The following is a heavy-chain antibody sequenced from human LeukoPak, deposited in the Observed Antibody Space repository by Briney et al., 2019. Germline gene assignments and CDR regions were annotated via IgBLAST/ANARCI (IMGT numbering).Heavy chain of an antibody. CDR3: AKTTGRADYSSDGGYYGLDV. V-gene: IGHV3-30-3*01. CDR1: GFTFSSYA. D-gene: IGHD4-11*01. Sequence: GGSLRLSCAASGFTFSSYAMPWVRQAPGKGLEWVAVISYDGSNKYYADSVKGRFTISRDNSKNTLYLQMNSLRTEDTAVYYCAKTTGRADYSSDGGYYGLDVWGQGTTVTVSS. J-gene: IGHJ6*02. CDR2: ISYDGSNK.